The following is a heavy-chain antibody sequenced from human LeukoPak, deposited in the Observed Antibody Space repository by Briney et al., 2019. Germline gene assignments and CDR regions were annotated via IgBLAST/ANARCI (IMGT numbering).Heavy chain of an antibody. CDR3: ARVHYYDSSGYHFDY. V-gene: IGHV3-74*01. CDR1: GFTFSSYW. J-gene: IGHJ4*02. Sequence: QPGGSLRLSCAASGFTFSSYWMHWVRQAPGKGLVWVSRINSDGSSTSYADSVKGRFTISRDNAKNTLYLQMNSLRAEDTAVYYCARVHYYDSSGYHFDYWGQGTLVTVSS. D-gene: IGHD3-22*01. CDR2: INSDGSST.